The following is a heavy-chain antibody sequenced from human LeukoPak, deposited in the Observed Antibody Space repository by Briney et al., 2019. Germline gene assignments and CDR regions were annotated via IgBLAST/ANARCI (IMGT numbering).Heavy chain of an antibody. V-gene: IGHV4-59*11. CDR2: IYYSGST. Sequence: SENLSLTCTVSGGSISSHFWSWIRQTPGKGLEWIGYIYYSGSTNYNPSLKSRVTISVDTSKNQFSLKLSSVTAADTAVYYCARVPRIEAGATGDWFDPWGQGTVVTVSS. CDR1: GGSISSHF. J-gene: IGHJ5*02. D-gene: IGHD6-13*01. CDR3: ARVPRIEAGATGDWFDP.